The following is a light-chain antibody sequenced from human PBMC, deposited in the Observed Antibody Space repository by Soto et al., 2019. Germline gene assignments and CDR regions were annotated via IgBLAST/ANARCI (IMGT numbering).Light chain of an antibody. V-gene: IGKV3-15*01. CDR1: QSVSDN. CDR2: GAS. J-gene: IGKJ1*01. Sequence: EVLMTQSPDTLYVSPGERVTLSCRASQSVSDNLAWYQQKPGQAPRLLIYGASTRATGVPARFSGSGSGTDFTLTISSLQSEDFAVYYCQQYNDWWTFGQGTKVDIK. CDR3: QQYNDWWT.